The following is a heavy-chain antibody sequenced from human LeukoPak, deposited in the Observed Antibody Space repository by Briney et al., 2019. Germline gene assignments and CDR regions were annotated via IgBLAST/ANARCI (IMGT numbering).Heavy chain of an antibody. CDR3: ARGGRVVHGVDV. CDR2: INEDGSRT. Sequence: QSGGSLGLSCAASGFTLSNHWMHWVRQAPGKGLVWVSRINEDGSRTNYADSVKGRFTISRDNAKNTLYLQMSSLRVEDTAVYYCARGGRVVHGVDVWGQGTTVTVSS. CDR1: GFTLSNHW. J-gene: IGHJ6*02. V-gene: IGHV3-74*01. D-gene: IGHD6-6*01.